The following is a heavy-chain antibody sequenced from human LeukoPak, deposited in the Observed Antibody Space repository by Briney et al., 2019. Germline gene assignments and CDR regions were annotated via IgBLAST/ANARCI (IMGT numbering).Heavy chain of an antibody. CDR2: ISSSGSTI. V-gene: IGHV3-11*01. CDR3: ARDRTYYYDSSGSLGY. Sequence: GGSLRLSCAASGFTFSDYYMSWIRQAPGKGLEWVSYISSSGSTIYYADSVKGRFTISRDNAKNSLYLQMNSLRAEDTAVYYCARDRTYYYDSSGSLGYWGQGTLVTVSS. J-gene: IGHJ4*02. CDR1: GFTFSDYY. D-gene: IGHD3-22*01.